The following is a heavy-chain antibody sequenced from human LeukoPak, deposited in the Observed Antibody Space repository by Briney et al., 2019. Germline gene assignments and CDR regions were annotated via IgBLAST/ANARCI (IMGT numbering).Heavy chain of an antibody. V-gene: IGHV3-30-3*01. J-gene: IGHJ4*02. CDR1: GFTFSSYN. D-gene: IGHD5-18*01. Sequence: GGSLRLSCAASGFTFSSYNMNWVRQAPGKGLEWVAVISYDGSNKYYADSVKGRFTISRDNSKNTLYLQMNSLRAEDTAVYYCARDQRIGGYSYGLTGNFDYWGQGTLVTVSS. CDR3: ARDQRIGGYSYGLTGNFDY. CDR2: ISYDGSNK.